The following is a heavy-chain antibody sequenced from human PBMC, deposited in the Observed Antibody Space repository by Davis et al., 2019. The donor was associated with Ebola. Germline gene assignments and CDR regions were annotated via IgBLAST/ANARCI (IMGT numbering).Heavy chain of an antibody. V-gene: IGHV5-10-1*01. Sequence: GESLKISCKGSGYSFTSYWISWVRQMPGKGLEWMGRIDPSDSYTNYSPSFQGHVTISADKSISTAYLQWSSLKASDTAMYYCARQLDARRPTTYYFDYWGQGTLVTVSS. CDR3: ARQLDARRPTTYYFDY. J-gene: IGHJ4*02. CDR2: IDPSDSYT. CDR1: GYSFTSYW. D-gene: IGHD6-6*01.